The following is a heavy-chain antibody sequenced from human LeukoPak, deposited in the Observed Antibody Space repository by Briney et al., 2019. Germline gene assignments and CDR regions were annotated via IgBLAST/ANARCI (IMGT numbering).Heavy chain of an antibody. CDR3: ARYCSGGSCYSGTTFDY. V-gene: IGHV4-34*01. J-gene: IGHJ4*02. Sequence: PSETLSLTCAVYGGSFSGYYWSWIRQPPGKGLEWIGEINHSGSTNCNPSLKSRVTISVDTSKNQFSLKLSSVTAADTAVYYCARYCSGGSCYSGTTFDYWGQGTLVTVSS. D-gene: IGHD2-15*01. CDR1: GGSFSGYY. CDR2: INHSGST.